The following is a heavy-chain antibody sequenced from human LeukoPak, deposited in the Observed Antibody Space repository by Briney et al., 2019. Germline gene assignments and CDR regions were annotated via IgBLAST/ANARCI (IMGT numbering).Heavy chain of an antibody. V-gene: IGHV1-69*05. CDR3: AGGDPFNYYMDV. Sequence: AASVSVSFTASGGTFIVHAISWVRQAPGQGVEWMGGTIPIFGATNYTQRFQGRIPITTDEPTTTAYMELTSLRSEDTAVYFCAGGDPFNYYMDVWGKGTSVTVFS. CDR1: GGTFIVHA. J-gene: IGHJ6*03. D-gene: IGHD4-17*01. CDR2: TIPIFGAT.